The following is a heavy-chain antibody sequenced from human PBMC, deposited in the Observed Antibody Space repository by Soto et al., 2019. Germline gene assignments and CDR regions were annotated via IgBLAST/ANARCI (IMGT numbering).Heavy chain of an antibody. CDR1: GFTFSRYW. D-gene: IGHD3-9*01. Sequence: EVQLVESGGGLVQPGGSLRLSCVASGFTFSRYWMSWVRQAPGKGLEWVTNIKQDGSEKYYVDSVKGRFTISRDNAKNSLYLQMNSLRAEDTAVYYCARDEGYDLLTGYYSPQRFDYWGQGTLVTVSS. CDR3: ARDEGYDLLTGYYSPQRFDY. J-gene: IGHJ4*02. CDR2: IKQDGSEK. V-gene: IGHV3-7*01.